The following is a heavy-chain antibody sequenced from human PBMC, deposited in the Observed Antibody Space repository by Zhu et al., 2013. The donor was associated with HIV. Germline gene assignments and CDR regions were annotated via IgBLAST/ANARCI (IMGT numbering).Heavy chain of an antibody. CDR1: GYTFTSYY. CDR2: IDPSGDST. Sequence: QVQLVQSGAEVKKPGASVKVSCKASGYTFTSYYLHWVRQAPGQGLEWMGIIDPSGDSTSYAQKFQGRVTMTRDTSTNTAYMELSSLRFEDTAVYYCASITVTSYFWGQGTLVTVSS. D-gene: IGHD4-17*01. J-gene: IGHJ4*02. V-gene: IGHV1-46*01. CDR3: ASITVTSYF.